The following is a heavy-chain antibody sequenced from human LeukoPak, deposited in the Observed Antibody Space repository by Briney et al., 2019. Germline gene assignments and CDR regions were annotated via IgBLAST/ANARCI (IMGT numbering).Heavy chain of an antibody. V-gene: IGHV1-2*02. J-gene: IGHJ4*02. Sequence: ASVKVSCKASGYTFTGYFMHWVRQAPGQGLEWMGWINPNSGGTDSAQNFQGRVTITRDTSLSTAYMELSRLRSEDTAIYYCATSPRVGATVFAFEYWGQGTLVTVSS. CDR3: ATSPRVGATVFAFEY. CDR2: INPNSGGT. CDR1: GYTFTGYF. D-gene: IGHD1-26*01.